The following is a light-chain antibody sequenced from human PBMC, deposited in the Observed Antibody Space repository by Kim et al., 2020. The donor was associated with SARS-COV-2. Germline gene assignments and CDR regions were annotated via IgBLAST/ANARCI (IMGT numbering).Light chain of an antibody. V-gene: IGLV3-1*01. CDR1: KLGDKY. CDR2: QDN. CDR3: QAWDSSTHNYV. Sequence: SYELTQPPSASVSPGQTASITCSGYKLGDKYVSWYQQKPGQSPVVVIYQDNQLPSGIPERFSGSNSGNTATLTISGTQAMDEADYYCQAWDSSTHNYVFGAGTKVTVL. J-gene: IGLJ1*01.